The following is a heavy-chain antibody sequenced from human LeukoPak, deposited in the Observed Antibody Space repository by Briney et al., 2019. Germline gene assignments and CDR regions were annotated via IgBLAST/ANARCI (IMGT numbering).Heavy chain of an antibody. D-gene: IGHD2/OR15-2a*01. Sequence: SETLSLTCPGSGGTISSSNYYWGWIRQSPGKGLEWIGNIFYRGRTYYKSSLKSRVTISVNTSKNQFSLKLSSVTAADTAVYYCARAFEYYYFDYWGQETLVTVSS. CDR3: ARAFEYYYFDY. V-gene: IGHV4-39*01. CDR1: GGTISSSNYY. J-gene: IGHJ4*02. CDR2: IFYRGRT.